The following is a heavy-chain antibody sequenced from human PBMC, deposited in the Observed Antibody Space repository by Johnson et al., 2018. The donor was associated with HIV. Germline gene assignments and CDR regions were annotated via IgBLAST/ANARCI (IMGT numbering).Heavy chain of an antibody. CDR2: IWYDGSNR. V-gene: IGHV3-33*01. D-gene: IGHD5-18*01. Sequence: QVQLVESGGGLVQPGGSLRLSCAASGFTFSSYAMHWVRQAPGRGLEYVAVIWYDGSNRYYADSVKGRFTVSRDNSKNTLYLQINSLRPEDTAGYYCARLPSGYSRDDLDIWGQGTMVTVSS. CDR3: ARLPSGYSRDDLDI. CDR1: GFTFSSYA. J-gene: IGHJ3*02.